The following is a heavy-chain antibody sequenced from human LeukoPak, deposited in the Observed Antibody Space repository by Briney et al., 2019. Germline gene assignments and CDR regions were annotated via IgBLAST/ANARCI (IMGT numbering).Heavy chain of an antibody. J-gene: IGHJ6*02. CDR1: GFTFDDYA. V-gene: IGHV3-9*01. CDR3: AKVTAYYYYGMDV. CDR2: ISWNSGSI. Sequence: PGGSLRLSCAASGFTFDDYAMHWVRQAPGKGLEWVSGISWNSGSIGYADSVKGRFTISRDNAKNFLYLQMNSLRAEDTALYYCAKVTAYYYYGMDVWGQGTTVTVSS. D-gene: IGHD2-21*02.